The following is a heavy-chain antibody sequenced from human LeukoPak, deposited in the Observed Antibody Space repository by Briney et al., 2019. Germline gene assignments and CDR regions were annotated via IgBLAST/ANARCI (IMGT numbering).Heavy chain of an antibody. J-gene: IGHJ5*02. D-gene: IGHD2-2*02. CDR2: IYYSGST. CDR3: ARLGGYCSSTSCYTGWFDP. CDR1: GGSISSGGYY. Sequence: SETLFLTCTVSGGSISSGGYYWSWIRQHPGKGLEWIGYIYYSGSTYYNPSLKSRVTISVDTSKNQFSLKLSSVTAADTAVYYCARLGGYCSSTSCYTGWFDPWGQGTLVTVSS. V-gene: IGHV4-31*03.